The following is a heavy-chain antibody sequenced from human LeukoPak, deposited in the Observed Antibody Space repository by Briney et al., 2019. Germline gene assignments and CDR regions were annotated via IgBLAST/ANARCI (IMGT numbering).Heavy chain of an antibody. Sequence: GGSLRLSCAASGFTLSSYSMNWVRQAPGKGLEWVSSISSSSSYIYYADSVKGRFTISRDNAKNSLYLQMNSLRAEDTAVYYCARARGYSYGIIYYYYMDVWGKGTTVTVSS. V-gene: IGHV3-21*01. CDR1: GFTLSSYS. D-gene: IGHD5-18*01. J-gene: IGHJ6*03. CDR3: ARARGYSYGIIYYYYMDV. CDR2: ISSSSSYI.